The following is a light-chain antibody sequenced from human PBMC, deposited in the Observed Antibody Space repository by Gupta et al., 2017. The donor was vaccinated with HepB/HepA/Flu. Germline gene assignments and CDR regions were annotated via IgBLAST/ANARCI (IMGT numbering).Light chain of an antibody. Sequence: DIVMTQSPLSLPVTPGEPASISCRSSQSLLHSNGYNYLDWYLQKPGQSPQLLIYLGSNRASGVPDRFSGSGSGTDFTLKISRVEAEDVGVYYCRQALQTSYTFGQGTKLEIK. J-gene: IGKJ2*01. V-gene: IGKV2-28*01. CDR1: QSLLHSNGYNY. CDR3: RQALQTSYT. CDR2: LGS.